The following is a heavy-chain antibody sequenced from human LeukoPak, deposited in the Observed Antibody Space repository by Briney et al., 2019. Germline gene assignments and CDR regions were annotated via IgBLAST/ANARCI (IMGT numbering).Heavy chain of an antibody. Sequence: GGSLRLSCAASGFTFSSYAMHWVRQAPGKGLEWVAVISYDGSNKYYADSVKGRFTISRDNSKNTLYLQMNSLRAEDTAVYYCARGYYYYSSGYYYGDYWGQGTLVTVSS. CDR2: ISYDGSNK. J-gene: IGHJ4*02. CDR3: ARGYYYYSSGYYYGDY. CDR1: GFTFSSYA. D-gene: IGHD3-22*01. V-gene: IGHV3-30-3*01.